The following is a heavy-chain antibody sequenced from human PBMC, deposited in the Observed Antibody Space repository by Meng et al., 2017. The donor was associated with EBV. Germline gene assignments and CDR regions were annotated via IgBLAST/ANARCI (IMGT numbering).Heavy chain of an antibody. Sequence: QVQLVGXXXXXVQXGXXXRLSCAASGFTFSSYAMHWVRQAPGKGLEWVAVISYDGSNKYYADSVKGRFTISRDNSKNTLYLQMNSLRAEDTAVYYCARSEHYLAYYFDYWGQGTLVTVSS. CDR1: GFTFSSYA. CDR2: ISYDGSNK. CDR3: ARSEHYLAYYFDY. D-gene: IGHD1/OR15-1a*01. J-gene: IGHJ4*02. V-gene: IGHV3-30-3*01.